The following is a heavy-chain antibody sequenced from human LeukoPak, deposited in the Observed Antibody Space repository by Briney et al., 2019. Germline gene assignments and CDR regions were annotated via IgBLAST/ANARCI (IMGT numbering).Heavy chain of an antibody. CDR1: TFAFSSYA. V-gene: IGHV3-30-3*01. J-gene: IGHJ3*02. CDR2: ISYDGSNK. D-gene: IGHD2-2*01. Sequence: GGSLRLSCAASTFAFSSYAMTWVRQAPGKGLEWVAVISYDGSNKYYADSVKGRFTISRDNSKNTLYLQMNSLRAEDTAVYYCAREVVVPAAMGSDAFDIWGQGTMVTVSS. CDR3: AREVVVPAAMGSDAFDI.